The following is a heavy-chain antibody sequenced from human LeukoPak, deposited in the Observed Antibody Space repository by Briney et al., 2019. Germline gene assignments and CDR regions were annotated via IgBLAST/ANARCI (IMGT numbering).Heavy chain of an antibody. CDR2: ISYDGSNK. D-gene: IGHD2-2*01. V-gene: IGHV3-30-3*01. CDR3: ARESPAYCSSTSCDLGY. Sequence: PGGSLRLSCAASGFTFSSYAMHWVRQAPGKGLEWVAVISYDGSNKYYADSVKGRFTISRDNAKNTLYLQVNSLRAEDTAVYYCARESPAYCSSTSCDLGYWGQGTLVTVSS. J-gene: IGHJ4*02. CDR1: GFTFSSYA.